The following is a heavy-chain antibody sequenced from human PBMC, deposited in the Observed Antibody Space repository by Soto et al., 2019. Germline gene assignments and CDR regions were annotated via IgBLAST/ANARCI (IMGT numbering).Heavy chain of an antibody. V-gene: IGHV1-2*02. CDR1: RSTFTGYY. D-gene: IGHD6-19*01. Sequence: ASVKVSCKASRSTFTGYYMNWVLQAPGQGLEWMGWINPNSGGTNYAQKVPGRFTMTRDTSISTAYMELSRLRSDDTAVYYGARASSVSGIAVAGDLYHFAYWAQGTFVTVSS. CDR3: ARASSVSGIAVAGDLYHFAY. CDR2: INPNSGGT. J-gene: IGHJ4*02.